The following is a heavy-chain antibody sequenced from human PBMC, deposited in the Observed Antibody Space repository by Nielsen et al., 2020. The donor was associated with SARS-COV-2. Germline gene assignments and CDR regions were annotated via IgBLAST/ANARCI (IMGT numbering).Heavy chain of an antibody. J-gene: IGHJ6*02. CDR1: GYTFTNYY. CDR3: ARDGTAARYYYYYGMDV. Sequence: ASVKVSCKASGYTFTNYYMHWVRQAPGQGLEWMGIINTSDGSTTYAQKFQGRVTITRDTSASTAYMELSSLRSEDTAVYYCARDGTAARYYYYYGMDVWGQGTTVTVSS. CDR2: INTSDGST. D-gene: IGHD6-6*01. V-gene: IGHV1-46*01.